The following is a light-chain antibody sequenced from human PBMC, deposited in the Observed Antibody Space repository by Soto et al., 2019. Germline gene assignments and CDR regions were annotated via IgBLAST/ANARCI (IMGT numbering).Light chain of an antibody. J-gene: IGKJ5*01. Sequence: EIVLTQSPGTLSLSPGERATFSCRASQSVSSRYLAWYQQKPGQAPRLLIYGASSRATGIPDRFSGSGSGTDVTLTISRREPEDFSVYYCHQYSSSPRVTFGQGTRLEIK. V-gene: IGKV3-20*01. CDR3: HQYSSSPRVT. CDR2: GAS. CDR1: QSVSSRY.